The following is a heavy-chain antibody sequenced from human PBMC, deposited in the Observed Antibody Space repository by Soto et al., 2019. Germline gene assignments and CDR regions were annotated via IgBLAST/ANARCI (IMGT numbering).Heavy chain of an antibody. CDR3: ARDLGWVGGPMGGFGG. D-gene: IGHD3-10*01. Sequence: QVQLVESGGGVVQPGRSLRLSCAASGFTFSSYAMHWVRQAPGKGLEWVAVISYDGSNKYYADSVKGRFTISRDNSKNTLELQKDRLEGGGTGVYFCARDLGWVGGPMGGFGGWGQG. J-gene: IGHJ6*01. CDR2: ISYDGSNK. CDR1: GFTFSSYA. V-gene: IGHV3-30-3*01.